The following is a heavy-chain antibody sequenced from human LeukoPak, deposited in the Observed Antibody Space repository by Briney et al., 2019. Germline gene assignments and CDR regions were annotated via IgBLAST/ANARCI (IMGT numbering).Heavy chain of an antibody. CDR1: GFTFSSFA. CDR2: ISYDGSNK. V-gene: IGHV3-30-3*01. Sequence: GGSLRLSCAASGFTFSSFAMHWVRQAPGKGLEWVADISYDGSNKYYADSVKGRFTISRDDSKNTLYLQMNSLRVDDTAVYYCARDWMTMISIPGVLDYWGQGTLVTVSS. CDR3: ARDWMTMISIPGVLDY. J-gene: IGHJ4*02. D-gene: IGHD3-22*01.